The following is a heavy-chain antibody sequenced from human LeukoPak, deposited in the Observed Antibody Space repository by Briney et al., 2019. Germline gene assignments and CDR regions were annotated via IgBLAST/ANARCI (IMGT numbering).Heavy chain of an antibody. CDR1: EFTVSSNY. D-gene: IGHD1-26*01. J-gene: IGHJ4*02. CDR2: TYSGGST. CDR3: ARVRSGSYYVDY. Sequence: PGGSLRLSCAASEFTVSSNYMSWVRQAPGKGLEWVSVTYSGGSTYYADSVKGRFTISRDNSKNTLYLQMNSLRAEDTAVYYCARVRSGSYYVDYWGQGTLVTVSS. V-gene: IGHV3-66*01.